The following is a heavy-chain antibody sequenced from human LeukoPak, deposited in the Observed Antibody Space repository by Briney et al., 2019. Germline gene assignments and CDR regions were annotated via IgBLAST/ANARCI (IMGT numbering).Heavy chain of an antibody. CDR3: ARDKGRLESFDY. J-gene: IGHJ4*02. CDR2: INHSGST. D-gene: IGHD1-1*01. V-gene: IGHV4-34*01. Sequence: SETLSLTCAVYGGSFSGYYWSWIRQPPGKGLEWIGEINHSGSTNYNPSLKSRVTISVDTSKNQFSLKLSSVTAADTAVYYCARDKGRLESFDYWGQGTLATVSS. CDR1: GGSFSGYY.